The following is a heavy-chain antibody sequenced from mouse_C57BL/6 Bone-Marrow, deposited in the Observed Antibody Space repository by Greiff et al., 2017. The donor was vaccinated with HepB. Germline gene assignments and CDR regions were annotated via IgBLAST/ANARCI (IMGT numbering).Heavy chain of an antibody. CDR2: INPNNGGT. V-gene: IGHV1-26*01. Sequence: VQLQQPGAELVKPGASVKISCKASGYTFTDYYMNWVKQSHGKSLEWIGDINPNNGGTSYNQKFKGKATLTVDKSSSTAYMELRSLTSEDSAVYYCARRPPYYSNYYAMDYWGQGTSVTVSS. CDR3: ARRPPYYSNYYAMDY. J-gene: IGHJ4*01. CDR1: GYTFTDYY. D-gene: IGHD2-5*01.